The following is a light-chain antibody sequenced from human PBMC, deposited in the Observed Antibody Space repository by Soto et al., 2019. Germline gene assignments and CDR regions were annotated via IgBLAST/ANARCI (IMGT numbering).Light chain of an antibody. V-gene: IGLV1-44*01. J-gene: IGLJ1*01. CDR3: AAWDDSLYVYV. Sequence: QSVLTQPPSVSGTPGQRVTVSCSGRNSNIGSNTVNWYRQLPGTAPRLLIYYNSERPSGVTDRFSGSKSGTSASLAISGLQSEDEADFYCAAWDDSLYVYVFGTGTKLTVL. CDR1: NSNIGSNT. CDR2: YNS.